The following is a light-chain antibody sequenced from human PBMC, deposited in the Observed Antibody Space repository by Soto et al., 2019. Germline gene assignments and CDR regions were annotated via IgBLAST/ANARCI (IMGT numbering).Light chain of an antibody. V-gene: IGKV3-20*01. J-gene: IGKJ1*01. CDR1: QSLSSSY. Sequence: IGLTQSPGTLSLSPGERATLSCRASQSLSSSYLAWYQQKPGQAPRLLIYGASNRATGIPDRFSGSGSGTDFTLTISRLEPEDFAVYYCQQYGSSGTFGQGTKVDIK. CDR2: GAS. CDR3: QQYGSSGT.